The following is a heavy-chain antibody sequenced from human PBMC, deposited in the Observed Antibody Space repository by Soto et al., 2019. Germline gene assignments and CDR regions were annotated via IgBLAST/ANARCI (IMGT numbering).Heavy chain of an antibody. V-gene: IGHV3-74*01. J-gene: IGHJ5*02. D-gene: IGHD2-15*01. CDR2: INSDESST. CDR1: GFTFSSYW. Sequence: EVQLVESGGGLVQPGGSLRLSCVASGFTFSSYWMHWVRQAPGKGLVWVSRINSDESSTRNADSVKGRFTISRDNAKNTLYLQMTSLRAEDTAIYYCARADCSGGKCHFGHWGQGTLVTVSS. CDR3: ARADCSGGKCHFGH.